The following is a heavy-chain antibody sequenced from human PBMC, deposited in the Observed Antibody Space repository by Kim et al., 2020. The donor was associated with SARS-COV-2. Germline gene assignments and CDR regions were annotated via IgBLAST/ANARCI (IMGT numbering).Heavy chain of an antibody. D-gene: IGHD4-17*01. V-gene: IGHV4-30-2*01. CDR3: ARGGADYGDYGGWYFDL. J-gene: IGHJ2*01. CDR2: IYHSGST. CDR1: GGSISSGGYS. Sequence: SETLSLTCAVSGGSISSGGYSWSWIRQPPGKGLEWIGYIYHSGSTYYNPSLKSRVTISVDRSKNQFSLKLSSVTAADTAVYYCARGGADYGDYGGWYFDLWGRGTLVTVSS.